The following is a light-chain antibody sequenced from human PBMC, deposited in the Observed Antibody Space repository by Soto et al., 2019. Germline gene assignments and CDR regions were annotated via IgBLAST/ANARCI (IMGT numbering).Light chain of an antibody. CDR1: SSYVGTYYY. J-gene: IGLJ2*01. V-gene: IGLV2-11*01. CDR3: CSHAGSHVV. Sequence: QSVLTQPRSVSGSHGQSVTISCTGTSSYVGTYYYVSWYQQYPGKAPKLMIYDVTKRPSGVPDRFSGSKSGNTASLTISGLQAEDEADYYCCSHAGSHVVFGGGTQLTVL. CDR2: DVT.